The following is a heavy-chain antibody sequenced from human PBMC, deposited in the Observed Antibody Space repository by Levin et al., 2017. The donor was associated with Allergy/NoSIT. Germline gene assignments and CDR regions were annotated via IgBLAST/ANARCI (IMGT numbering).Heavy chain of an antibody. V-gene: IGHV4-59*01. CDR3: ARATRSSLIYYFDY. CDR2: GFYSGTT. Sequence: SQSLSLTCTVSGDSISRFYWSWIRQPPGRGLEWIGNGFYSGTTNYNPSLKSRVTILVDTSKNQFSLKLSSVTAADTAVYYCARATRSSLIYYFDYWGPGTLVTVSS. D-gene: IGHD6-13*01. CDR1: GDSISRFY. J-gene: IGHJ4*02.